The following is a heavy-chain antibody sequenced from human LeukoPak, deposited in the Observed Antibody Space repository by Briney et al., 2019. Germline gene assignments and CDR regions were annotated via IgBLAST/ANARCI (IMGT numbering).Heavy chain of an antibody. J-gene: IGHJ4*02. CDR3: ASTHSSSWLLFDY. D-gene: IGHD6-13*01. Sequence: LQTLSLTCAISGDSVSSNSAAWNWIRQSPSRGLEWLGRTYYRSKWYNDYAVSVKSRITINPDTSKNKFSLQLNSVTHEDTAVYYCASTHSSSWLLFDYWGQGTLVTVSS. V-gene: IGHV6-1*01. CDR2: TYYRSKWYN. CDR1: GDSVSSNSAA.